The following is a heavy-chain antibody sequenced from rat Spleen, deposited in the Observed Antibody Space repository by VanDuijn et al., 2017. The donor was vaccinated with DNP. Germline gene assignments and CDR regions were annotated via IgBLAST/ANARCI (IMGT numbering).Heavy chain of an antibody. Sequence: EVQLVESGGGLVQPGRSLKLSCAASGFTFSDYNMAWVRQAPKKGLEWVATISYDGSSTYYRDSVKGRFTISRDNAKNTLYLQMNSLRSEDMATYYCTRPFHYYSCGGGFAYWGQGTLVTVSS. V-gene: IGHV5-7*01. J-gene: IGHJ3*01. CDR1: GFTFSDYN. CDR2: ISYDGSST. CDR3: TRPFHYYSCGGGFAY. D-gene: IGHD1-1*01.